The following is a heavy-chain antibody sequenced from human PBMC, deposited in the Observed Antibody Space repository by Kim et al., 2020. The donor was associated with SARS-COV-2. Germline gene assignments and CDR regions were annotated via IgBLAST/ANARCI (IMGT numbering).Heavy chain of an antibody. D-gene: IGHD4-17*01. CDR1: GGSISSSSYY. CDR3: ARHLSAPTTVTSYAFDI. CDR2: IYYSGST. V-gene: IGHV4-39*01. J-gene: IGHJ3*02. Sequence: SQTLSLTCTVSGGSISSSSYYWGWIRQPPGKGLEWIGSIYYSGSTYYNPSLKSRVTISVDTSKNQFSLKLSSVTAADTAVYYCARHLSAPTTVTSYAFDIWGQGTMVTVSS.